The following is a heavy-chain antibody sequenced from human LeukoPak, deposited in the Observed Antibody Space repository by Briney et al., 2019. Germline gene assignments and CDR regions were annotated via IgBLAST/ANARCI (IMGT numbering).Heavy chain of an antibody. D-gene: IGHD3-22*01. J-gene: IGHJ6*02. CDR3: ARTRYYHDSSDYGARYYYYYGMDV. Sequence: SVTVSCKASGGTFNIYAISWVRQAPGQGLEWMGGIIPLFGSANYAQKFQGRVTISADESTSTAYMGLSSLRSEDTAVYYCARTRYYHDSSDYGARYYYYYGMDVWGQGTTVTVSS. CDR2: IIPLFGSA. CDR1: GGTFNIYA. V-gene: IGHV1-69*13.